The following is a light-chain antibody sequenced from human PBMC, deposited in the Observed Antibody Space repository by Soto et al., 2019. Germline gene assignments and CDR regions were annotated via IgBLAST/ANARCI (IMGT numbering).Light chain of an antibody. CDR3: CSYAGNPYV. CDR2: EGS. V-gene: IGLV2-23*01. J-gene: IGLJ1*01. Sequence: QSALTQPASVSGSPGQSIAISCTRTSSDVGSYNSVSWYQQHPGKAPKLMIYEGSKRPSGVSDRFSGSKSGNTASLTISGLQAEDEADYYCCSYAGNPYVFGTGTKLTVL. CDR1: SSDVGSYNS.